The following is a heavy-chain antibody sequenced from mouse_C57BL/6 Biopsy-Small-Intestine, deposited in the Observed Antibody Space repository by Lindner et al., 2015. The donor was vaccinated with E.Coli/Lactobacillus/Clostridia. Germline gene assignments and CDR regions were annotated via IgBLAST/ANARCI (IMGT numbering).Heavy chain of an antibody. V-gene: IGHV5-17*01. CDR3: AKPHYYAMDY. J-gene: IGHJ4*01. CDR2: ISSGSNTI. Sequence: FTFSDYGMHWVRQAPEKGLEWVAYISSGSNTIYYTDTVKGRFTISRDNAKNTLFLQMTSLRSEDTAMYYCAKPHYYAMDYWGQGTSVTVSS. CDR1: FTFSDYG.